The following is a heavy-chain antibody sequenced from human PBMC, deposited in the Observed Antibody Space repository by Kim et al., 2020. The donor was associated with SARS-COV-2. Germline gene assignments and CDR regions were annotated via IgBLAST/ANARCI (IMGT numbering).Heavy chain of an antibody. J-gene: IGHJ4*02. Sequence: TNYAQKVQGRVTMTRDTSTSTVYMELSSLRSEDTAVYYCTKYSGRNPFDYWGQGTLVTVSS. CDR2: T. V-gene: IGHV1-46*01. CDR3: TKYSGRNPFDY. D-gene: IGHD1-26*01.